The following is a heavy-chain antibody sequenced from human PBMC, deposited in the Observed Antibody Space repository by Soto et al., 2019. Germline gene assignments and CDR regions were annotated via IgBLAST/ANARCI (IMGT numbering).Heavy chain of an antibody. J-gene: IGHJ6*02. CDR3: ARAGIAYCSSTTCYLYYYVMDV. D-gene: IGHD2-2*01. V-gene: IGHV1-46*01. Sequence: AAVKVSCKASGYSVTSYYMHWVRQAPGQGLEWMGIINPNSGSTTYAQKFQCRVTMTRDTSTSTVYMELTSLTSGDTAVYYCARAGIAYCSSTTCYLYYYVMDVWGQGTTVTVSS. CDR1: GYSVTSYY. CDR2: INPNSGST.